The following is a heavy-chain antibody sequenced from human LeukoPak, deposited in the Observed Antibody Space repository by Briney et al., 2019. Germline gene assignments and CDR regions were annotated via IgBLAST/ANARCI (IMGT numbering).Heavy chain of an antibody. J-gene: IGHJ6*02. V-gene: IGHV5-51*01. D-gene: IGHD6-13*01. CDR2: IYPGDSDT. Sequence: GESLKISCKGSGYSFTSYWIGGVRQMPGKGLEWMGIIYPGDSDTRYSPSFQGQVTISADKSISTAYLQWSSLKASDTAMYYCARRPYSSSYYYYYGMDVWGQGTTVTVSS. CDR3: ARRPYSSSYYYYYGMDV. CDR1: GYSFTSYW.